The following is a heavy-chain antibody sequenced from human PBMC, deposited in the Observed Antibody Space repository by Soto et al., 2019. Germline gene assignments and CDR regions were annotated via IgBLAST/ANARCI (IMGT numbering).Heavy chain of an antibody. CDR1: GGSVSSGSYY. D-gene: IGHD6-13*01. J-gene: IGHJ6*02. V-gene: IGHV4-61*01. CDR2: IYNSGST. Sequence: SETLSLTCTVSGGSVSSGSYYWSWIRQPPGKGLEWIGYIYNSGSTKYNPSLKSRVTISIDTSKNQFSLKLTSVTAADTTVYYCATSGDSSSSHYYYGMDVWGQGTTVTVSS. CDR3: ATSGDSSSSHYYYGMDV.